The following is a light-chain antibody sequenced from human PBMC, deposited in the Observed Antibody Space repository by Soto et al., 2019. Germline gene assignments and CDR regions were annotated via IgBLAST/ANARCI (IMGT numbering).Light chain of an antibody. CDR2: GAS. V-gene: IGKV3D-15*01. CDR1: QNILRN. CDR3: QNYNSAPIT. J-gene: IGKJ5*01. Sequence: IVMTQSPATLSVAPGEAASLSCRAPQNILRNLAWYQHKPGQAPRLLIYGASSRATGIPDRFSGSGSGTNFTLTISSLQPEDVGTYYCQNYNSAPITFGQGTRLEIK.